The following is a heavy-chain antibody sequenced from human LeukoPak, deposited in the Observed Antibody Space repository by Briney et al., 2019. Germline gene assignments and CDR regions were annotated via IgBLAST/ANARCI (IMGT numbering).Heavy chain of an antibody. CDR1: GYTFTIYD. Sequence: GASVTVSCKSSGYTFTIYDIHWLRQATGQGLAWMGWMNPNSGNTGYAQKFQGRVNMTRNTSISTAYMELSSLRSEDTAVYYCASGGAMTDYWGQGTLVTVSS. CDR2: MNPNSGNT. CDR3: ASGGAMTDY. V-gene: IGHV1-8*01. J-gene: IGHJ4*02. D-gene: IGHD1-26*01.